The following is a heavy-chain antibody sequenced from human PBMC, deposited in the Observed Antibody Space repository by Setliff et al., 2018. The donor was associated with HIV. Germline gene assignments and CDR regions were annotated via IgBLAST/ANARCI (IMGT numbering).Heavy chain of an antibody. CDR3: AREGDGGYELGYYFDY. J-gene: IGHJ4*02. CDR2: FSYDGSNK. Sequence: GGSLRLSCAASRFTFSNYAMHWVRQAPGKGLEWVAVFSYDGSNKYYADSVKGRFTISRDNSKNTLYLQMNSLRPEDTAVYYCAREGDGGYELGYYFDYWGQGTLVTVSS. D-gene: IGHD5-12*01. V-gene: IGHV3-30*04. CDR1: RFTFSNYA.